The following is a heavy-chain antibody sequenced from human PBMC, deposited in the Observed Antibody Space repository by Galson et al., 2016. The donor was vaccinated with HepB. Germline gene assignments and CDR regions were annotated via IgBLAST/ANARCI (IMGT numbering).Heavy chain of an antibody. V-gene: IGHV1-18*01. D-gene: IGHD6-6*01. CDR1: GYSFITYG. CDR2: ISGNTGNT. CDR3: ARTYGSSAEFDY. Sequence: SVKVSCKASGYSFITYGIHRVRQAPGQRPEWMGWISGNTGNTNYAQNLQGRVTMTTDAATSTAYLELTSLTSDDTAVYYCARTYGSSAEFDYWGQGTLVTVSS. J-gene: IGHJ4*02.